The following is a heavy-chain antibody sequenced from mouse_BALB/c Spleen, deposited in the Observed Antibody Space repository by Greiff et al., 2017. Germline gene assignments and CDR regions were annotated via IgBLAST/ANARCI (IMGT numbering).Heavy chain of an antibody. D-gene: IGHD3-1*01. Sequence: VKLMESGAELMKPGASVKISCKATGYTFSSYWMNWVKQRPGQGLEWIGMIHPSDSETRLNQKFKDKATLTVDKSSSTAYMQLSSPTSEDSAVYYCARGAARALGSFAYWGQGTLVTVSA. CDR3: ARGAARALGSFAY. CDR1: GYTFSSYW. J-gene: IGHJ3*01. CDR2: IHPSDSET. V-gene: IGHV1S126*01.